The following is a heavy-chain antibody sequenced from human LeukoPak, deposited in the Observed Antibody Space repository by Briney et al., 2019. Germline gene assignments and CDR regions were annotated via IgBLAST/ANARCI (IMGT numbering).Heavy chain of an antibody. CDR2: ISDSGGTT. CDR1: GFTFRRYW. J-gene: IGHJ3*01. Sequence: GGSLRLSCAASGFTFRRYWMSWVRQAPGKGLEWVSVISDSGGTTYYADSVKGRFTISRENSKNTLYLQMNSLRAEDTAVYYCAKDLRVLTYPADAFDFWGQGTMVTVSS. CDR3: AKDLRVLTYPADAFDF. V-gene: IGHV3-23*01.